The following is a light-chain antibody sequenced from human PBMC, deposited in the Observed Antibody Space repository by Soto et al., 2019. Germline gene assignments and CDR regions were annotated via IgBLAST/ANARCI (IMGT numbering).Light chain of an antibody. J-gene: IGKJ1*01. CDR3: QQYETFSGT. CDR1: QSISSW. Sequence: DIQMPQSTPTLSASVGDRVTITCRASQSISSWLAGYQQKPGKATKLLIDDASALQRGVPSRFSGRGSGTKFTLTIASLKPDDVATYYCQQYETFSGTFGPGTKLDI. V-gene: IGKV1-5*01. CDR2: DAS.